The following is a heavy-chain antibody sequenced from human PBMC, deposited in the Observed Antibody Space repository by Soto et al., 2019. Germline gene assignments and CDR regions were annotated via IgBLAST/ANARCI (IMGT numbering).Heavy chain of an antibody. V-gene: IGHV4-34*01. CDR3: ARAQSIRGVIIVPYYFDY. CDR2: INHSGST. CDR1: GGSFSGYY. D-gene: IGHD3-10*01. J-gene: IGHJ4*02. Sequence: ETLSLTCAVYGGSFSGYYWSWIRQPPGRGLEWIGEINHSGSTNYNPSLKSRVTISVDTSKNQFSLKLSSVTAADTAVYYCARAQSIRGVIIVPYYFDYWGQGTLVTVSS.